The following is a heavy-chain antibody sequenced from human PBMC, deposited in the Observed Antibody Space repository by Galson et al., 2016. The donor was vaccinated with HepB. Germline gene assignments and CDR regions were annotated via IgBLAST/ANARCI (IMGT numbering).Heavy chain of an antibody. Sequence: SVKVSCKASGYPFTGHYLHWVRQPPGQGLEWMGRIDPNNGGTSYPQKFQGRVTMTRDTSTTTVYMELSRLTSDDTAIYFCARDQWYCGGGICADYHLDSWGQGTLIIVSS. CDR1: GYPFTGHY. D-gene: IGHD2-21*01. CDR3: ARDQWYCGGGICADYHLDS. CDR2: IDPNNGGT. J-gene: IGHJ4*02. V-gene: IGHV1-2*06.